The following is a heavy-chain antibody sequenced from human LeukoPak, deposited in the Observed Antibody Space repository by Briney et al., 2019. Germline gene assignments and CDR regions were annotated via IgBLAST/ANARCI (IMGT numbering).Heavy chain of an antibody. V-gene: IGHV4-34*01. J-gene: IGHJ4*02. D-gene: IGHD6-19*01. Sequence: PETLSLTCAVYGGSFSGYCWSWIRQPQGKGLEWIGEINHSGSTNYNPSLKSRVAISVDTSKNQFSLNLSSVTAADTAVYYCARGSPRYSSGWYNYFDYWGQGTLVTVSS. CDR3: ARGSPRYSSGWYNYFDY. CDR2: INHSGST. CDR1: GGSFSGYC.